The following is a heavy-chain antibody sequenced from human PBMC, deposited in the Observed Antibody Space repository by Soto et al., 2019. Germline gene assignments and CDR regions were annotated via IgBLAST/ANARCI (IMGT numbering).Heavy chain of an antibody. J-gene: IGHJ4*02. CDR2: LYYSGTT. V-gene: IGHV4-59*11. CDR1: GASISTQS. CDR3: ARGLSWSHYFES. Sequence: QVQLQESGPGLVKPSETLSLTCTVSGASISTQSWNWIRQAPGKGLEWFGYLYYSGTTNYNPSLKSRVTISADTSKNQVSVKLTSVSAADTAVYFCARGLSWSHYFESWGQGILVTVSS. D-gene: IGHD3-3*01.